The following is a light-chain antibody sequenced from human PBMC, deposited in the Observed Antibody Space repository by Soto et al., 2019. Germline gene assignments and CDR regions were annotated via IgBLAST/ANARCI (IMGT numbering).Light chain of an antibody. CDR3: QQSYSTPYT. Sequence: DIQMTQSPSSLSASVGDRVTITCRASQSISIYLNWYQQKPGKAHKLLIYGASSLQSGVPSRFSGSGSGTHFTLIISSLQPEDFATYYGQQSYSTPYTFGQGTNVEIK. CDR2: GAS. V-gene: IGKV1-39*01. J-gene: IGKJ2*01. CDR1: QSISIY.